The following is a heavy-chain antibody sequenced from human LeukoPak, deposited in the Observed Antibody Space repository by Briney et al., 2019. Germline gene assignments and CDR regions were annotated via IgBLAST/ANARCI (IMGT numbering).Heavy chain of an antibody. D-gene: IGHD3-3*01. CDR3: ARAESGYYGYYYYMDV. CDR2: NYYSGST. CDR1: GGSISSHY. J-gene: IGHJ6*03. V-gene: IGHV4-59*11. Sequence: SETLSLTCTVSGGSISSHYWCWIRQPPGKGLEWIGYNYYSGSTNYNPSLKSRVTISVDTSKNQFSLKLSSVTAADTAVYYCARAESGYYGYYYYMDVWGKGTTVTVSS.